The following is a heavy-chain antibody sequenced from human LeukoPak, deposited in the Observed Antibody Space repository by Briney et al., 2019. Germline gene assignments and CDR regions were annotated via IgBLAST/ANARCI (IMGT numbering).Heavy chain of an antibody. Sequence: GRSLRLSCAASGFTFSSYAMHWVRQAPGKGLEWVAVISYDGSNKYYADSVKGRFTISRDNSKNTLYLQMNSLRAEDTAVYYCARVSLRFLEWLKGYFDYWGQGTLVTVSS. J-gene: IGHJ4*02. CDR2: ISYDGSNK. CDR1: GFTFSSYA. V-gene: IGHV3-30-3*01. CDR3: ARVSLRFLEWLKGYFDY. D-gene: IGHD3-3*01.